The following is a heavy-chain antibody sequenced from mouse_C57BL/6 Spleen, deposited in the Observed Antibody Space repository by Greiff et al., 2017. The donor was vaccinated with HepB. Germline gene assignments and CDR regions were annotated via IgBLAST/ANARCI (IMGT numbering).Heavy chain of an antibody. D-gene: IGHD1-1*01. CDR2: ISSGSSTI. J-gene: IGHJ4*01. CDR1: GFTFSDYG. Sequence: EVKLVESGGGLVKPGGSLKLSCAASGFTFSDYGMHWVRQAPEKGLEWVAYISSGSSTIYYADTVKGRFTISRDNAKNTLFLQMTSLRSEDTAMYYCARPYYYYGSSSYAMDYWGQGTSVTVSS. CDR3: ARPYYYYGSSSYAMDY. V-gene: IGHV5-17*01.